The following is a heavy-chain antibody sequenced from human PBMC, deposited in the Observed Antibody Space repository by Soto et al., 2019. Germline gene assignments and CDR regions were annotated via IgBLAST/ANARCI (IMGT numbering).Heavy chain of an antibody. D-gene: IGHD3-10*01. CDR3: ARGPGTMAKIDY. CDR2: IYYSGST. J-gene: IGHJ4*02. Sequence: QVQLQESGPGLVKPSQTLSLTCTVSGGSISSGGYYWSCIRQHPGKGLEWIGYIYYSGSTYYNPSIKSRVTISVDTSKNQFALKLSSVTAADTAVYYCARGPGTMAKIDYWGQGTLVTVSS. CDR1: GGSISSGGYY. V-gene: IGHV4-31*03.